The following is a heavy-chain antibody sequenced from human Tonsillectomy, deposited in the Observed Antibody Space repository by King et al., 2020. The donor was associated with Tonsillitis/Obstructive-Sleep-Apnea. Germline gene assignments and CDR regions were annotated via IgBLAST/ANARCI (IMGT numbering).Heavy chain of an antibody. V-gene: IGHV1-3*01. CDR2: INAANGYT. CDR3: ARESPNAWGDY. CDR1: GYTFSSYA. Sequence: VQLVQSGAEVKKPGASVKLSCKASGYTFSSYAMHWVRQAPGQRPEWMGWINAANGYTEYSQKFQGRVTMTSDTSANTAFMELGSLPCGDTAFYYCARESPNAWGDYWGQGTLVTVSS. J-gene: IGHJ4*02. D-gene: IGHD2-8*01.